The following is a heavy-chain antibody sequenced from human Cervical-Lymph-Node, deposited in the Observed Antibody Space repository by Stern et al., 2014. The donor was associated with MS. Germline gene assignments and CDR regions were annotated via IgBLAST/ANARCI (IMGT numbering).Heavy chain of an antibody. CDR3: TKAWGH. J-gene: IGHJ1*01. V-gene: IGHV1-8*01. Sequence: VQLVESGAEVRKPGASVRLSCKASGYPFTSDDINWVRQAPGQGLEWMGWMYPDSGDTGYEQAFRGRVTMTRDNSTSTDYLEVSSLTSEDSAVYCCTKAWGHWGRGTQVTVSS. CDR1: GYPFTSDD. D-gene: IGHD7-27*01. CDR2: MYPDSGDT.